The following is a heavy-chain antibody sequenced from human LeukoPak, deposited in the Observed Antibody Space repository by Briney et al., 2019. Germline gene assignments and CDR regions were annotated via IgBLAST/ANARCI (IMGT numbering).Heavy chain of an antibody. Sequence: PGGSLRLSCEASGFTFTTYSMTWVSLAPRKALEWVSIISSGGSAIFSADALKGRCTISRDDAKNLLYLDMNSLRAEATAVYYCARGHTAVTRHFDFWGQGTLVTVSS. J-gene: IGHJ4*02. CDR3: ARGHTAVTRHFDF. D-gene: IGHD4-17*01. CDR2: ISSGGSAI. V-gene: IGHV3-21*01. CDR1: GFTFTTYS.